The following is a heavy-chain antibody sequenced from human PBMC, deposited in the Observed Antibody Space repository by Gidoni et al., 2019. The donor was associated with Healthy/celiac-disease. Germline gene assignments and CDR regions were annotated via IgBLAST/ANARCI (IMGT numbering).Heavy chain of an antibody. J-gene: IGHJ5*02. CDR3: AKASGWYEYNWFDP. Sequence: EVQLLESGGGLVQPGGSLRLSCAAYGSTFSSYAMSWVRQYQGKGLEWVSAISGSGGITYYADSVKGRFTISRDNSKNTLYLQMNSLRAEDTAVYYCAKASGWYEYNWFDPWGQGTLVTVSS. CDR2: ISGSGGIT. V-gene: IGHV3-23*01. CDR1: GSTFSSYA. D-gene: IGHD6-19*01.